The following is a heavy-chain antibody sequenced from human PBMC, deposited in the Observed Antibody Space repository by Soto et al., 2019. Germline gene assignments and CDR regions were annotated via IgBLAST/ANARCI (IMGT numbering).Heavy chain of an antibody. Sequence: QVHLVQSGAEVRKPGASVRVSCKAFGYTFTTNDINWVRQAPGQGLEWLGWMDPNSGVAGYAQKFQGRVIMTRDTSTSTGEVELSSLPSEDTVVYYSGIERKVVLSRRALDVGGKGTTVIVSS. J-gene: IGHJ6*04. CDR1: GYTFTTND. CDR3: GIERKVVLSRRALDV. D-gene: IGHD3-16*02. V-gene: IGHV1-8*02. CDR2: MDPNSGVA.